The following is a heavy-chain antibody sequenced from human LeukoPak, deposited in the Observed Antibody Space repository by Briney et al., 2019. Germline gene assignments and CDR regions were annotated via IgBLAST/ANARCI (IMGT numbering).Heavy chain of an antibody. CDR1: GDSFSSHY. CDR2: ISYIGST. Sequence: SETLSLTCTVSGDSFSSHYWTWIRLPPGKGLEWIGYISYIGSTNYSPSLKSRVTISIDTSKNQFSLKLTSVTAADTAVYYGARDLVTVTKGFDIWGQGTMVSVSS. CDR3: ARDLVTVTKGFDI. J-gene: IGHJ3*02. V-gene: IGHV4-59*11. D-gene: IGHD4-17*01.